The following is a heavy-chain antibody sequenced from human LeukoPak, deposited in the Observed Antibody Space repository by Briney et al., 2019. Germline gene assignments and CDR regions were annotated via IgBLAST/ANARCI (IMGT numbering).Heavy chain of an antibody. CDR2: INHSGST. CDR1: GGSFSGYY. D-gene: IGHD4-17*01. Sequence: PSETLSLTCAVYGGSFSGYYWSWVRQPPGKGLEWIGEINHSGSTNYNPSLKSRVTISVDTSKNQFSLKLSSVTAADTAVYYCARVRVDGDYWYFDLWGRGTLVTVSS. J-gene: IGHJ2*01. CDR3: ARVRVDGDYWYFDL. V-gene: IGHV4-34*01.